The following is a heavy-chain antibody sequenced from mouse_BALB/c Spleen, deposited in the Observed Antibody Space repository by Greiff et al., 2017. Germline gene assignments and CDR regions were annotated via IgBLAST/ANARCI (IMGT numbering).Heavy chain of an antibody. CDR2: IYPGSGNT. V-gene: IGHV1-77*01. Sequence: VQLQESGAELARPGASVKLSCKASGYTFTDYYINWVKQRTGQGLEWIGEIYPGSGNTYYNEKFKGKATLTADKSSSTAYMQLSSLTSEDSAVYFCARKRTGTGAWFAYWGQGTLVTVSA. D-gene: IGHD4-1*01. CDR1: GYTFTDYY. CDR3: ARKRTGTGAWFAY. J-gene: IGHJ3*01.